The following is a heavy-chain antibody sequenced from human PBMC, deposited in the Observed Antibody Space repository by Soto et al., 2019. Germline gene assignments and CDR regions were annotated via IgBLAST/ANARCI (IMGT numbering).Heavy chain of an antibody. D-gene: IGHD1-26*01. CDR1: GASIRSFF. CDR3: ARPSGSYSYYYGMDV. J-gene: IGHJ6*02. V-gene: IGHV4-59*01. Sequence: QVHLQESGPGLVKPSETLSLTCTVSGASIRSFFWTWIRQPPGRGLEWIGNIYYSVSTNYNPSLEDRVTMSVDTSKNQFSLMLTSVTAADTAVYYCARPSGSYSYYYGMDVWGQGTTVTVAS. CDR2: IYYSVST.